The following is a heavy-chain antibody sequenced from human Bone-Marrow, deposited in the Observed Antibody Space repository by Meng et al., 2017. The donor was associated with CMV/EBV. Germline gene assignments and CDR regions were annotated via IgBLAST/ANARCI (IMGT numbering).Heavy chain of an antibody. CDR2: IKSKTDGGTT. D-gene: IGHD1-26*01. CDR1: GFTFSNAW. J-gene: IGHJ4*02. Sequence: GESLKISCAASGFTFSNAWMSWVRQAPGKGLEWVGRIKSKTDGGTTDYAAPVKGRFTISRDDSKNTLYLQMNSLKTEDTAVYYCTTYSYSGSFFDYWGQGTLVTVSS. CDR3: TTYSYSGSFFDY. V-gene: IGHV3-15*01.